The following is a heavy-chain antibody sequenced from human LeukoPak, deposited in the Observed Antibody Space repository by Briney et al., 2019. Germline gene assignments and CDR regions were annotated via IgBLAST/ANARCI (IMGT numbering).Heavy chain of an antibody. V-gene: IGHV4-34*01. D-gene: IGHD4-23*01. J-gene: IGHJ4*02. Sequence: SETLSLACAVYGGSFSGYYWSWIRQPPGKGLEWIGEINHSGSTNYNPSLKSRVTISVDTSKNQFSLKLSSVTAADTAVYYCARANYGGNSGAFDYWGQGTLVTVSS. CDR3: ARANYGGNSGAFDY. CDR1: GGSFSGYY. CDR2: INHSGST.